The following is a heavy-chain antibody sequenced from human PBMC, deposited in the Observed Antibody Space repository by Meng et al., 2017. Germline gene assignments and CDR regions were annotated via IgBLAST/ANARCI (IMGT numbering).Heavy chain of an antibody. V-gene: IGHV3-13*03. CDR2: IGTAGDT. CDR3: ARAIVVVPAAGRVLYYFDY. D-gene: IGHD2-2*01. CDR1: GFTFSSYD. J-gene: IGHJ4*02. Sequence: GESLKISCAACGFTFSSYDMHWVRQATGKGLEWVSAIGTAGDTYYPGSVKGQFTISRENAKNSLYLQMNSLRAGDTAVYYCARAIVVVPAAGRVLYYFDYWGQGTLVTVSS.